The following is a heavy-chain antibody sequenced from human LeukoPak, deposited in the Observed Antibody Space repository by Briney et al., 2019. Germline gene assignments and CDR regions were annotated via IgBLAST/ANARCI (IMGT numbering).Heavy chain of an antibody. CDR1: GGSFSGYY. CDR2: INHSGST. D-gene: IGHD5-12*01. J-gene: IGHJ4*02. Sequence: SETLSLTCAVYGGSFSGYYWSWIRQPPGKGLEWIGEINHSGSTNYNPSLKSRVTISVDTSKNQFSLKLSSVTAADTAVYYCARLRLVWWLRYFDYWGQGTLVTVSS. CDR3: ARLRLVWWLRYFDY. V-gene: IGHV4-34*01.